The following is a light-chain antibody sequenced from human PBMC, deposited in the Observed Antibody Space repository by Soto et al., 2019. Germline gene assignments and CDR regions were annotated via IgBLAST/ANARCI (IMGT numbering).Light chain of an antibody. CDR2: DAS. Sequence: EIVLTQSPATLSLSPGEGATLSCRASQTVSNFLAWYQQKPGQAPRLLIYDASKRATGIPARFSGSGSGTDFTLTISSLEPEDFAVYYCQQYNSYPWTFGQGTKVQIK. J-gene: IGKJ1*01. CDR1: QTVSNF. V-gene: IGKV3-11*01. CDR3: QQYNSYPWT.